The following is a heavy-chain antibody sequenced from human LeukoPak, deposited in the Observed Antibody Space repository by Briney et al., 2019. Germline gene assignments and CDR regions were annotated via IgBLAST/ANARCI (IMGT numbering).Heavy chain of an antibody. CDR2: ISYDGINQ. CDR3: TLTTFGVVYYFDY. Sequence: PGGSLRLSCATSGFTFSSYAMHGVRQAPGKGLEWVALISYDGINQYYADSVKGRFIISRDNSKNTLYLQLNSLRLEDTAVYYCTLTTFGVVYYFDYWGQGTLVTVSS. J-gene: IGHJ4*02. CDR1: GFTFSSYA. D-gene: IGHD1/OR15-1a*01. V-gene: IGHV3-30*04.